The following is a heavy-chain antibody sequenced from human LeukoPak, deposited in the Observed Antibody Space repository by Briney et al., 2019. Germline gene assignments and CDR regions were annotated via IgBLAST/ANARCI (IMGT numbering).Heavy chain of an antibody. CDR1: GFTFSNYA. V-gene: IGHV3-23*01. Sequence: GGSLRLSCAASGFTFSNYAMSWLRQAPGKGLEWVSHITGSGGSTYYADSVKGRFTISRDISKNTLYLQMNSLRAEDTAVYYCAKDPEASSSSDYWGQGTLVTVSS. J-gene: IGHJ4*02. CDR3: AKDPEASSSSDY. CDR2: ITGSGGST. D-gene: IGHD6-6*01.